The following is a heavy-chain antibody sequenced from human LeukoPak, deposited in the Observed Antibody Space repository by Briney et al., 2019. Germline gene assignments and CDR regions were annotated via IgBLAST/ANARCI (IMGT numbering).Heavy chain of an antibody. V-gene: IGHV3-21*04. CDR2: ITGSSSYI. CDR1: GLTFSSSN. D-gene: IGHD1-26*01. Sequence: RPGGSLRLSCAASGLTFSSSNMNWVRQAPGKGLEWVSSITGSSSYILYADSVKGRFTISRDNTKNSLYLQLNSLRAEGTAVYYCARYSGTYRDYWGQGTLVTVSS. J-gene: IGHJ4*02. CDR3: ARYSGTYRDY.